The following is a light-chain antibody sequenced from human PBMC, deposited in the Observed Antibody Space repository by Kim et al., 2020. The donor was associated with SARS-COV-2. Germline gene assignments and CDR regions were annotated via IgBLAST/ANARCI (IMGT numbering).Light chain of an antibody. V-gene: IGKV1-12*01. CDR1: QAISSW. J-gene: IGKJ4*01. CDR3: QQTTSFLPLT. CDR2: AAS. Sequence: SVGDRVTITCRASQAISSWLAWYQQKPGKAPKLLIYAASSLQSGVPSRFSGSGSGTDFTLTISSLQPEDFATYYCQQTTSFLPLTFGGGTKVDIK.